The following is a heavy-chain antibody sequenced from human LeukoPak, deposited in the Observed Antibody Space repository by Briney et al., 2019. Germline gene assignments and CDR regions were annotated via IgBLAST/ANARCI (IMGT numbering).Heavy chain of an antibody. CDR2: ISGSGGST. CDR1: GFTFSSYA. D-gene: IGHD3-10*01. Sequence: GGSLRLSCAASGFTFSSYAISWVRQAPGKGLEWVSAISGSGGSTYYADSVKGRFTISRDNSKNTLYLQMNSLRAEDTAVYYCARDPYRLSGSGSYYPFGMDVWGQGTTVTVSS. J-gene: IGHJ6*02. CDR3: ARDPYRLSGSGSYYPFGMDV. V-gene: IGHV3-23*01.